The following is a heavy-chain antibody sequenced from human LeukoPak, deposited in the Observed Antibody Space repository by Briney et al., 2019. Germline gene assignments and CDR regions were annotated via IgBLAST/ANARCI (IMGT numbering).Heavy chain of an antibody. CDR3: ARDVVGGYCSGGSCLDY. J-gene: IGHJ4*02. CDR1: GVSFSGYY. CDR2: INHSGST. V-gene: IGHV4-34*01. Sequence: SETLSLTCAVYGVSFSGYYWSWIRQPPGKGLEWIGEINHSGSTNYNPSLKSRVTISVDTSKNQFSLKLSSVTAADTAVYYCARDVVGGYCSGGSCLDYWGQGTLVTVSS. D-gene: IGHD2-15*01.